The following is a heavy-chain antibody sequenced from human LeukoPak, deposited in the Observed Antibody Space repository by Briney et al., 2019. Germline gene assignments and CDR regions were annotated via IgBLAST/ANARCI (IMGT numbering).Heavy chain of an antibody. CDR1: GGTFDNYA. D-gene: IGHD2-2*01. CDR2: IIPMLGKT. V-gene: IGHV1-69*04. Sequence: ASVKVSCKASGGTFDNYAVNWVREAPGLGLEWMGRIIPMLGKTNSAQKFQDRVTFTADKSTGTAYMELTHLRPDDTAVYFCARGLYRCFAAAPFDHWGQGTLVTVSP. CDR3: ARGLYRCFAAAPFDH. J-gene: IGHJ4*02.